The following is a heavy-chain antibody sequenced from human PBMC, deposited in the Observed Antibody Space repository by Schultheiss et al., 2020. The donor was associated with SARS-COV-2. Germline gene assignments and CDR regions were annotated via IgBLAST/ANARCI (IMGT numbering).Heavy chain of an antibody. D-gene: IGHD5-18*01. V-gene: IGHV2-5*08. CDR2: IYWDDDK. CDR3: ARIRVDTGLDY. CDR1: GFSLSTSGMC. J-gene: IGHJ4*02. Sequence: SGPTLVKPTQTLTLTCTFSGFSLSTSGMCVSWIRQPPGKALEWLALIYWDDDKRYSPSLKSRLTITKDTSKNQVVLTMTNMDPVDTATYYCARIRVDTGLDYWGQGTLVTVSS.